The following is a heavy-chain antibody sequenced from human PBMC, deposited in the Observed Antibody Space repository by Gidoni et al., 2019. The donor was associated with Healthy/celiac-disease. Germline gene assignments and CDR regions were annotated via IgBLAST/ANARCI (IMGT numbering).Heavy chain of an antibody. CDR2: INHSGST. D-gene: IGHD6-19*01. V-gene: IGHV4-34*01. Sequence: QVQLQQWGAGLLKPSETLSLTCAVYGGSFSGYYWSWIRQPPGKGLEWIGEINHSGSTNYNPSLKSRVTISVDTSKNQFSLKLSSVTAADTAVYYCARGRRGWYPAEYFQHWGQGTLVTVSS. J-gene: IGHJ1*01. CDR1: GGSFSGYY. CDR3: ARGRRGWYPAEYFQH.